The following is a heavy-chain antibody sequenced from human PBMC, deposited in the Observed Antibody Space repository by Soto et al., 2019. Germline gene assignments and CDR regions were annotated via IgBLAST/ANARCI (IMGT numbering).Heavy chain of an antibody. Sequence: GASVKVSCKASGYTFTSYGISWVRQAPGQGLEWMGWISAYNGNTSYAQKLQGRVTMTTDTSTSTAYMELRSLRSDDTAVYYCARDLHSSSWYVWPYYYYYGMDVWGQGTTVTVSS. V-gene: IGHV1-18*01. CDR3: ARDLHSSSWYVWPYYYYYGMDV. D-gene: IGHD6-13*01. CDR2: ISAYNGNT. J-gene: IGHJ6*02. CDR1: GYTFTSYG.